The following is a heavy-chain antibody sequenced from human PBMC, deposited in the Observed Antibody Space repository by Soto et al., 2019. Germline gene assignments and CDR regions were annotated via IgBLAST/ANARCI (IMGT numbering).Heavy chain of an antibody. J-gene: IGHJ4*02. D-gene: IGHD3-10*01. V-gene: IGHV3-30*18. CDR1: GFTFSSYG. CDR2: ISYDGSNK. CDR3: ANSYAFGEPNPRHYYFDY. Sequence: QVQLVESGGGVVQPGRSPRLSCAASGFTFSSYGMHWVRQAPGKGLEWVAVISYDGSNKYYADSVKGRFTISRDNSKNTLYLQMNSLRAEDTAVYYCANSYAFGEPNPRHYYFDYWGQGTLVTVSS.